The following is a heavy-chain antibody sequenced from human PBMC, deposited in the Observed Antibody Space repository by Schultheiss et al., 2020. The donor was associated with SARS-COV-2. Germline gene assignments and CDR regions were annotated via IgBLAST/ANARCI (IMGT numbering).Heavy chain of an antibody. J-gene: IGHJ4*02. CDR3: ARLRYDILTVKVRGYFDY. CDR2: IYYSGST. Sequence: SETLSLTCTVSGGSISSGGYYWSWIRQHPGKGLEWIGYIYYSGSTYYNPSLKSRVTISVDTSKNQFSLKLSSVTAADTAVYYCARLRYDILTVKVRGYFDYWGQGTLVTVSS. CDR1: GGSISSGGYY. V-gene: IGHV4-31*03. D-gene: IGHD3-9*01.